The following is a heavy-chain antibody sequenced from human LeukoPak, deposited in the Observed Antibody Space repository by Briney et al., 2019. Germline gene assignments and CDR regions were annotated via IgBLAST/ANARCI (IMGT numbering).Heavy chain of an antibody. D-gene: IGHD2-2*01. CDR1: GFTFSSYA. CDR2: ISGSGGSP. V-gene: IGHV3-23*01. J-gene: IGHJ4*02. CDR3: AKDPGLGSTSFDY. Sequence: PGGSLRLSCAAPGFTFSSYAMSWVRQAPGKGLEWVSAISGSGGSPYYADPVRGRFTISRDNPKNTLYLRMNSVRAEATAVYSCAKDPGLGSTSFDYWGQGTQVTVSS.